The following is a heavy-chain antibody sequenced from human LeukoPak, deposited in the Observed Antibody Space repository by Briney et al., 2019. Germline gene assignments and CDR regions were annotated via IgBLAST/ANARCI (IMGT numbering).Heavy chain of an antibody. CDR3: ARALTPAIGYSYGS. J-gene: IGHJ4*02. CDR2: ISYSGST. V-gene: IGHV4-31*03. CDR1: GGSISSGAYY. D-gene: IGHD5-18*01. Sequence: PSETLSLTCTVSGGSISSGAYYWSWIRQHPGKGLEWIGYISYSGSTYYNPSLKSRVTISVDMSKNQFSLKLSSVTAADTAVYYCARALTPAIGYSYGSWGQGTLVTVSS.